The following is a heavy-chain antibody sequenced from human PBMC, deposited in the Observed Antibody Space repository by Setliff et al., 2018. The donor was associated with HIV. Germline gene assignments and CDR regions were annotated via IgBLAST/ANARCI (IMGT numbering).Heavy chain of an antibody. Sequence: ASVKVSCKASGYTFTSYGISWVRQAPGQGLEWMGWISTYNGNTKYSQDFQGRVTITRDTSASTTYMELSSLRSEDMAVYYCAIEGAVPGLDLDYWGQGTLVTVSS. CDR1: GYTFTSYG. D-gene: IGHD6-13*01. CDR2: ISTYNGNT. V-gene: IGHV1-18*03. CDR3: AIEGAVPGLDLDY. J-gene: IGHJ4*02.